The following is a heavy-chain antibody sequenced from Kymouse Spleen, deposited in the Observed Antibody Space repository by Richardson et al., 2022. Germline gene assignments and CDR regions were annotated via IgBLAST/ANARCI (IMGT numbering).Heavy chain of an antibody. CDR1: GGSISSYY. Sequence: QVQLQESGPGLVKPSETLSLTCTVSGGSISSYYWSWIRQPPGKGLEWIGYIYYSGSTNYNPSLKSRVTISVDTSKNQFSLKLSSVTAADTAVYYCARDKGYSSGGWFDPWGQGTLVTVSS. CDR3: ARDKGYSSGGWFDP. D-gene: IGHD6-19*01. V-gene: IGHV4-59*01. CDR2: IYYSGST. J-gene: IGHJ5*02.